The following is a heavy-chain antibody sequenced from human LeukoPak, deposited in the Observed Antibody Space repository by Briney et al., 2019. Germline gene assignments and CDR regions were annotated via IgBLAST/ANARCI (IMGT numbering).Heavy chain of an antibody. CDR2: IKQDGSEK. CDR3: ARGPHYYGSGSYYNFAENWFDR. J-gene: IGHJ5*02. Sequence: GGTLRLSCAASGFTFSSYWISWVRQAPGKGLEWVANIKQDGSEKYYVDSVKRRFTISRDNAKNSLYLQMNSLRAEDTAVYYCARGPHYYGSGSYYNFAENWFDRWGQGTLVTVSS. V-gene: IGHV3-7*01. D-gene: IGHD3-10*01. CDR1: GFTFSSYW.